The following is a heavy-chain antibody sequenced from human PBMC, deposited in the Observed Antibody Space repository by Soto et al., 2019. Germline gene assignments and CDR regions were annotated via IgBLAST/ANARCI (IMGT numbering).Heavy chain of an antibody. Sequence: GSLRLSCASSGFTFSCYAMHWVRQAPGKGLGWVAVISYDGSNKYYADSVKGRFTISRDNSRNMLYLQMDSLRDEDTALYYCAKVEERWDLTLHYDSWGQGTMVTVSS. CDR1: GFTFSCYA. CDR3: AKVEERWDLTLHYDS. V-gene: IGHV3-30-3*01. J-gene: IGHJ4*02. CDR2: ISYDGSNK. D-gene: IGHD1-26*01.